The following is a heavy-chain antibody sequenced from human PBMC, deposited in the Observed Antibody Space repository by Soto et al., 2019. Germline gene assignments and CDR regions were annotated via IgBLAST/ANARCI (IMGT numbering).Heavy chain of an antibody. Sequence: GGSMRLSCSASGFTFSSYAMHWVRQAPGKGLEYVSAISSNRGSTYYADSVKGRFTISRDNSKNTLYLQMSSLRAEDTAVYYCYTKNLLRYFDWLSRPSPFDYWGQGTLVTVSS. D-gene: IGHD3-9*01. V-gene: IGHV3-64D*08. CDR3: YTKNLLRYFDWLSRPSPFDY. J-gene: IGHJ4*02. CDR1: GFTFSSYA. CDR2: ISSNRGST.